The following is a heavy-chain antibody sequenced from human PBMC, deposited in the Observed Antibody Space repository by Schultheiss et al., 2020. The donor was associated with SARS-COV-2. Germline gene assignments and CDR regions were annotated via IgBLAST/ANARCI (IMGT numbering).Heavy chain of an antibody. CDR2: ITHSGST. Sequence: SETLSLTCAVSGGSISSSNWWSWVRQPPGKGLEWIGEITHSGSTKYNPSLKSRVAMSVDTSKNQFSLKLSSVTAADTAVYYCARDREQQLLGGHYYYGMDVWGQGTTVTVSS. D-gene: IGHD6-13*01. J-gene: IGHJ6*02. CDR1: GGSISSSNW. V-gene: IGHV4-4*02. CDR3: ARDREQQLLGGHYYYGMDV.